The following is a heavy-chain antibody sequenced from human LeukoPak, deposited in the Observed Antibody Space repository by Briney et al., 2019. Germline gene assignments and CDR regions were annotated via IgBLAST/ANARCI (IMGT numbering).Heavy chain of an antibody. CDR1: GFTFSXYX. CDR3: ARGQGEWLPTSYFYMDV. J-gene: IGHJ6*03. Sequence: GGXXRXXCAASGFTFSXYXXNWVXXAPGXXXXXXXXXXXRSTSTHYADSVKGRFSISRDNAKNSLSLQMNSLRAEDTAIYYCARGQGEWLPTSYFYMDVWGKGTTVTVSS. D-gene: IGHD3-3*01. V-gene: IGHV3-48*04. CDR2: XXXRSTST.